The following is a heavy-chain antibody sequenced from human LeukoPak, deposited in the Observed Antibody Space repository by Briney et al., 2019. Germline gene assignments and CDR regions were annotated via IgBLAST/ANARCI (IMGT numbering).Heavy chain of an antibody. CDR2: ISSNGDNT. V-gene: IGHV3-64D*06. Sequence: GGSLRLSCSVFGFTFSTSVMHWVREAPGKGLEYVSAISSNGDNTYYADSVKGRFTISRDNSKNTLYLQMSSLRADDTAVYYCVRGTGYWGQGTLVTVSS. J-gene: IGHJ4*02. CDR1: GFTFSTSV. CDR3: VRGTGY.